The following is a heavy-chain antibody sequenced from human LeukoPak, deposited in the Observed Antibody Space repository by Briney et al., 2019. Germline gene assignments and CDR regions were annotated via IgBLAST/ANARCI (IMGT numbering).Heavy chain of an antibody. D-gene: IGHD3-22*01. Sequence: SGGSLRLSCAASGFTFSSYWMSWVRQAPGKGLEWVANIKQDGSEKYYVDSVKGRFTISRDNAKNSLYLQMNSLRAEDTAVYYCARDLEYYYDSSGYFLGDVWGQGTTVTVSS. J-gene: IGHJ6*02. V-gene: IGHV3-7*01. CDR2: IKQDGSEK. CDR1: GFTFSSYW. CDR3: ARDLEYYYDSSGYFLGDV.